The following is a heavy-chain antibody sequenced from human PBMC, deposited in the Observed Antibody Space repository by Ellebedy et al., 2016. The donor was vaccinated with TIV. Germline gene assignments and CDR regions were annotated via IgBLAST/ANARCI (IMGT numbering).Heavy chain of an antibody. CDR3: ASGPLRYFDWLPFQQYYYYGMDV. J-gene: IGHJ6*02. CDR1: GFTFSSYS. CDR2: ISSSSSTI. Sequence: GESLKISXAASGFTFSSYSMNWVRQAPGKGLEWVSYISSSSSTIYYADSVKGRFTISRDNAKNSLYLQMNSLRAEDTAVYYCASGPLRYFDWLPFQQYYYYGMDVWGQGTTVTVSS. V-gene: IGHV3-48*04. D-gene: IGHD3-9*01.